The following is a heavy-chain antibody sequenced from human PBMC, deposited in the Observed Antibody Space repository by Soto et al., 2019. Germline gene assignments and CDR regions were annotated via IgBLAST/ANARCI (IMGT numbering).Heavy chain of an antibody. CDR3: AKGTYYDFWRGNKYYFDY. D-gene: IGHD3-3*01. Sequence: GGSLRLSCAASGFTFSSYAMSWVRQAPGKGLEWVSAISGSGGSTYYADSVKGRFTISRDNSKNTLYLQMNSLRAEDTAVYYCAKGTYYDFWRGNKYYFDYWGQGTLVTVS. CDR1: GFTFSSYA. CDR2: ISGSGGST. J-gene: IGHJ4*02. V-gene: IGHV3-23*01.